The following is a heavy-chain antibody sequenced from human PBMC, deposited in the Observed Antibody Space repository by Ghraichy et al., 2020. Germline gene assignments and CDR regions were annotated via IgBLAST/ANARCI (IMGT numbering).Heavy chain of an antibody. J-gene: IGHJ4*02. D-gene: IGHD2-2*01. CDR3: ARLYCSSTSCAFDY. Sequence: SETLSLTCAVYGGSFSGYYWSCIRQPPGKGLEWIGEINHSGSTNYNPSLKSRVTISVDTSKNQFSLKLSSVTAADTAVYYCARLYCSSTSCAFDYWGQGTLVTVSS. CDR1: GGSFSGYY. CDR2: INHSGST. V-gene: IGHV4-34*01.